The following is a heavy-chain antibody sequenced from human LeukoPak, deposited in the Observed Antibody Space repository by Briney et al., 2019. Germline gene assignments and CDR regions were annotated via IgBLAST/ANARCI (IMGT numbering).Heavy chain of an antibody. CDR2: IYHSGST. D-gene: IGHD2-15*01. J-gene: IGHJ2*01. CDR3: ARVVAATDYWYFDL. V-gene: IGHV4-30-2*01. CDR1: GGSISSGGYS. Sequence: PSETLSLTCAVSGGSISSGGYSWSWIRQPPGKGLEWIGYIYHSGSTYYNPSLKSRVTISVDRSKNQFSLKLSSVTAADTAVYYCARVVAATDYWYFDLWGRGTLATVSS.